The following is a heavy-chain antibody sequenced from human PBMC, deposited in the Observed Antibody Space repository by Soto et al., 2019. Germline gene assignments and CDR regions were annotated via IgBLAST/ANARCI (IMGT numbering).Heavy chain of an antibody. CDR2: ISGSGART. J-gene: IGHJ4*02. D-gene: IGHD2-2*01. V-gene: IGHV3-23*01. Sequence: EVQLLESGGGLVQPGGSLRLSCAASGFTFSNYAMSWVRQAPGKGLEWDSAISGSGARTYYADSVKGRFTISRDNSKNTLYLQMNSLRAEDTAVYYCAKEYCASTRCNFDHWGQGTLVTVSS. CDR3: AKEYCASTRCNFDH. CDR1: GFTFSNYA.